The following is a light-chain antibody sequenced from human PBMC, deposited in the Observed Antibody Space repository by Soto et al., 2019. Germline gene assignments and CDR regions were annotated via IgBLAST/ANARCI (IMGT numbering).Light chain of an antibody. Sequence: IEVTQSPSSLAASVGDRVTITCRASQTISTYVNWYRQKSGADPELLIYDASTLQSGVPSRFRGGGSGTDFTLTISSLQLDDFATYYCQQSYNTPRTFGKGTKVEIK. CDR3: QQSYNTPRT. CDR1: QTISTY. V-gene: IGKV1-39*01. CDR2: DAS. J-gene: IGKJ1*01.